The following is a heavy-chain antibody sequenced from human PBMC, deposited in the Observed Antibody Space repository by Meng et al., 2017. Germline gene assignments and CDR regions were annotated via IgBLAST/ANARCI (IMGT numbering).Heavy chain of an antibody. D-gene: IGHD3/OR15-3a*01. CDR3: ARGPNRWTGFDY. CDR2: MNPNSGNT. V-gene: IGHV1-8*01. J-gene: IGHJ4*02. Sequence: QGQLVQSGAEVKKPGDSVKVSCKAAGYTLTSYDINWVRQATGQGLEWMGWMNPNSGNTGYAQKFQGRVTMTRNTSISTAYMELSSLRSEDTAVYYCARGPNRWTGFDYWGQGTLVTVSS. CDR1: GYTLTSYD.